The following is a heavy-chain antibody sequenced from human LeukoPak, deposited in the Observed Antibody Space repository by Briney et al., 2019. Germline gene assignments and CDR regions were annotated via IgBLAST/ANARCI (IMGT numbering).Heavy chain of an antibody. J-gene: IGHJ5*02. Sequence: SETLSLTCTVSGGSISSSSYYWGWIRQPPGKGLEWIGSIYTSGSTNYNPSLKSRVTMSVDTSKNQFSLKLSSVTAADTAVYYCARVRGRRYSSEDWFDPWGQGTLVTVSS. CDR2: IYTSGST. D-gene: IGHD6-25*01. V-gene: IGHV4-39*07. CDR1: GGSISSSSYY. CDR3: ARVRGRRYSSEDWFDP.